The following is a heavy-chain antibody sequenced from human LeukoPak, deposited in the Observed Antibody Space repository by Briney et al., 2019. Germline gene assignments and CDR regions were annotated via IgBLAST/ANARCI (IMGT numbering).Heavy chain of an antibody. CDR3: ARDLGRYYYDSSGYYSAGYFDL. Sequence: SETLSLTCTVSGYSISSGYYWGWIRQPPGKGLEWIGSIYHSGSTYYNPSLKSRVTISVDTSKNQFSLKLSSVTAADTAVYYCARDLGRYYYDSSGYYSAGYFDLWGRGTLVTVSS. CDR2: IYHSGST. CDR1: GYSISSGYY. J-gene: IGHJ2*01. V-gene: IGHV4-38-2*02. D-gene: IGHD3-22*01.